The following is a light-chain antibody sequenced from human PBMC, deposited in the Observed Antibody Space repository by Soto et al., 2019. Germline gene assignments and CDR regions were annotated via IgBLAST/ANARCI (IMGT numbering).Light chain of an antibody. Sequence: QSVLTQPRSASGSPGQSVTISCTGTSSDVGGYNYVSWYQQHPGKGPKLIISEVDKRPSGVPDRVSGSKSGNTASLTVSGLQAEDEVDYHCSSYAGSNNWVFGGGTKLTVL. CDR3: SSYAGSNNWV. CDR1: SSDVGGYNY. CDR2: EVD. J-gene: IGLJ3*02. V-gene: IGLV2-8*01.